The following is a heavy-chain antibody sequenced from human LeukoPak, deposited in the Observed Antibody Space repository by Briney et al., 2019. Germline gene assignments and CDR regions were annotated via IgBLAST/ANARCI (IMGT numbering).Heavy chain of an antibody. Sequence: GGSLRLSCAASGFTFSSYWMHWVRQAPGKWLVWVSRINSDGSSTSYADSVKGRFTISRDNAKNTLYLQMNSLRAEDTAVYYCARAYDSSGYWLYYFDYWGQGTLVTVSS. CDR3: ARAYDSSGYWLYYFDY. D-gene: IGHD3-22*01. J-gene: IGHJ4*02. V-gene: IGHV3-74*01. CDR2: INSDGSST. CDR1: GFTFSSYW.